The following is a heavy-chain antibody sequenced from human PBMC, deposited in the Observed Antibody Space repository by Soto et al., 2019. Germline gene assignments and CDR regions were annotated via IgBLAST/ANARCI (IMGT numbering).Heavy chain of an antibody. J-gene: IGHJ4*02. CDR3: ARSAVAATFDY. CDR1: GYSFTSYW. Sequence: PGESLKISCKGSGYSFTSYWIGWVRQKPGKGLEWMGTIFPGDSDTRYNPSFQGQVTISADKSISTAYLQWSSLEASDTAMYYCARSAVAATFDYWGQGTLVTVSS. V-gene: IGHV5-51*01. CDR2: IFPGDSDT. D-gene: IGHD6-19*01.